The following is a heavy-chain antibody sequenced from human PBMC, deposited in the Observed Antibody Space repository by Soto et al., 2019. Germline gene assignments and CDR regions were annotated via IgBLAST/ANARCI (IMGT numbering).Heavy chain of an antibody. CDR2: IIPILGIA. V-gene: IGHV1-69*02. CDR3: ASLRLYCSSTSCSSVGHYYYYMDV. CDR1: GGTFSSYT. Sequence: ASVKVSCKASGGTFSSYTISWVRQAPGQGLEWMGRIIPILGIANYAQKFQGRVTITADKSTSTAYMELSSLRSEDTAVYYCASLRLYCSSTSCSSVGHYYYYMDVWGKGTTVTVSS. D-gene: IGHD2-2*01. J-gene: IGHJ6*03.